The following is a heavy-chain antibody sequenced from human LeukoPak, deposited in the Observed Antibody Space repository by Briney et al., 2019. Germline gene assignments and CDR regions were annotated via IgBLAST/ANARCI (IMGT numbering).Heavy chain of an antibody. D-gene: IGHD2-2*02. V-gene: IGHV3-23*01. CDR3: VKGVQFWSAYHFDS. CDR1: GFTFRNYA. J-gene: IGHJ4*02. CDR2: ISGVGDTGYNT. Sequence: PGGSLRVSCAASGFTFRNYAMSWVRQAPGKGLEWVSSISGVGDTGYNTYYADSVKGRFTISRDNSENTLDLQMDSLRDEDTAVYYCVKGVQFWSAYHFDSWGQGTLVTVSS.